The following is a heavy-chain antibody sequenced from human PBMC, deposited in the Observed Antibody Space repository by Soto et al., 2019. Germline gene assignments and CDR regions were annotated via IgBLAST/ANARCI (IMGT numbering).Heavy chain of an antibody. CDR3: VAGPDRAKSAY. CDR2: GLRPDYT. J-gene: IGHJ4*01. CDR1: GGSINDYY. V-gene: IGHV4-59*01. Sequence: SETMSLTCTVSGGSINDYYWSWTRQPPGKGLEWIAYGLRPDYTGYNPSLRNRVTISSDTSKNQFSLRLISVTAADTAVYYCVAGPDRAKSAYWGQGTLVTVSS.